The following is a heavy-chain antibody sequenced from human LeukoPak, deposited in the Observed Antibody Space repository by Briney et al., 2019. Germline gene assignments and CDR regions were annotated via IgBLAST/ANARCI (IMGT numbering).Heavy chain of an antibody. D-gene: IGHD5-18*01. Sequence: GGSLRLSCAASGFTFSSYSMNWVRQAPAKGLEWVSSISSSSSYIYYADSVKGRFTISRDNAKNSLYLQMNSLRAEDTAVYYCARDLEYSYAPIWGQGTLVTVSS. CDR2: ISSSSSYI. CDR3: ARDLEYSYAPI. V-gene: IGHV3-21*01. CDR1: GFTFSSYS. J-gene: IGHJ4*02.